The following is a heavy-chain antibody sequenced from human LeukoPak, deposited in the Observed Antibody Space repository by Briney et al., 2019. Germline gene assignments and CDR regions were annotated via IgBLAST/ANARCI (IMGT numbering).Heavy chain of an antibody. V-gene: IGHV3-30-3*01. Sequence: GGSLRLSCAASGVTFSTNAMHWVRQAPGKGREWMAVISFDGSSDTYADPVEGRFTISRDNSKNTLYLQMNSLRNDDTAVYYCARDGANDLFKGGAYFLDWGQGALLTVSS. J-gene: IGHJ1*01. CDR2: ISFDGSSD. CDR1: GVTFSTNA. D-gene: IGHD4/OR15-4a*01. CDR3: ARDGANDLFKGGAYFLD.